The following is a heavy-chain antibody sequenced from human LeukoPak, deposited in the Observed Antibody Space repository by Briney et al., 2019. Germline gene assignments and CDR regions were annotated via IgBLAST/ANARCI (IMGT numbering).Heavy chain of an antibody. CDR1: GYSISSGYY. CDR2: INHSGST. D-gene: IGHD6-6*01. Sequence: SETLSLTCTVSGYSISSGYYWSWIRQPPGKGLEWIGEINHSGSTNYNPSLKSRVTISVDTSKNQFSLKLSSVTAADTAVYYCARRRPTRYYYYMDVWGKGTTVTISS. CDR3: ARRRPTRYYYYMDV. J-gene: IGHJ6*03. V-gene: IGHV4-34*01.